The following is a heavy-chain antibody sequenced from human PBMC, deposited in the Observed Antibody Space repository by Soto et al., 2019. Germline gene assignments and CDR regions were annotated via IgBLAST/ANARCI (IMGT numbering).Heavy chain of an antibody. V-gene: IGHV1-2*02. Sequence: QVYLVQSGAEVRRPGASVKVSCTAFGYILTGYSLHWVRQAPGQGLEWMGWIDPNSGATNSAERFHGRVSMTRDTSISAAYLELSSLRSDDTAVYYCAQGGQYQQPYQFDFWGQGTLVTVSS. CDR1: GYILTGYS. CDR2: IDPNSGAT. J-gene: IGHJ4*02. CDR3: AQGGQYQQPYQFDF. D-gene: IGHD2-2*01.